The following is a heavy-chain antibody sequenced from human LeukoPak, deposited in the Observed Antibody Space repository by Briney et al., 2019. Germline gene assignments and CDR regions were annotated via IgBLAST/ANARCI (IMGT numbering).Heavy chain of an antibody. CDR2: ISDSGAAL. CDR1: GFTFSTYS. J-gene: IGHJ4*02. CDR3: ARDSGNSFDY. Sequence: GGSLRLSCAASGFTFSTYSMNWVRQAPGKGLQWVSYISDSGAALYYADSVKGRFTISRDNAKNSLYLQMNSLRDGDTAVYYCARDSGNSFDYWGQGTLVTVSS. V-gene: IGHV3-48*02.